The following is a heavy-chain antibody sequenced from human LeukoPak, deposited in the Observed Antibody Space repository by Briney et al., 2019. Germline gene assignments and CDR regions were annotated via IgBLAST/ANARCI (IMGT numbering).Heavy chain of an antibody. CDR2: ISYDGSNK. J-gene: IGHJ4*02. CDR1: GFTFSSYA. D-gene: IGHD2-15*01. Sequence: GGSLRLSCAASGFTFSSYAMHWVRQAPGKGLEWVAVISYDGSNKYYADSVEGRFTISRDNSKNTLCLQMNSLRAEDTAVYYCAGYCSGYWVPFDYWGQGTLVTVSS. V-gene: IGHV3-30*04. CDR3: AGYCSGYWVPFDY.